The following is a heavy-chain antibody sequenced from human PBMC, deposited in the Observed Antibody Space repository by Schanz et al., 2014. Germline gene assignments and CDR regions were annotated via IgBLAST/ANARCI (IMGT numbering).Heavy chain of an antibody. CDR1: GFTFSIYG. Sequence: EVQLLESGGGLVQPGGSLRLSCAASGFTFSIYGMSWVRQAPGKGLEWVSRMIGSGSSVFYADSVRGRFTISRDNSKNTLYLQMKSLRAEDTAVYYCAKHVRSLTGNDYWGQGTLVTVSS. V-gene: IGHV3-23*01. J-gene: IGHJ4*02. CDR2: MIGSGSSV. CDR3: AKHVRSLTGNDY. D-gene: IGHD3-9*01.